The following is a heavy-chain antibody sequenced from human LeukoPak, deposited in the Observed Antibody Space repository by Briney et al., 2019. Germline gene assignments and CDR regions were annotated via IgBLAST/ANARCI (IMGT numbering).Heavy chain of an antibody. D-gene: IGHD2-2*01. Sequence: SETLSLTCTVSGGSISSGGYYWSWIRQPPGKGLEWIGYIYHSGSTYYNPSLKSRVTISVDRSKNQFSLKLSSVTAADTAVYYCARVQLGYCSSTSCSHVDYWGQGTLVTVSS. CDR3: ARVQLGYCSSTSCSHVDY. V-gene: IGHV4-30-2*01. CDR2: IYHSGST. J-gene: IGHJ4*02. CDR1: GGSISSGGYY.